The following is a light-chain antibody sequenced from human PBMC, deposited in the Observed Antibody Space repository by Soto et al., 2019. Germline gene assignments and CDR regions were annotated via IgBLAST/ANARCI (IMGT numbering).Light chain of an antibody. CDR1: QSVDDNF. CDR3: QQRSNWPQT. V-gene: IGKV3-11*01. Sequence: EIVLTQSPGTLAFSPGERATLSCRASQSVDDNFLAWYQQKPGQAPRLLIYGASNRATGIPARFSGSGSGTDFSLTISSLQPEDFAVYYCQQRSNWPQTFGQGTKVDIK. CDR2: GAS. J-gene: IGKJ1*01.